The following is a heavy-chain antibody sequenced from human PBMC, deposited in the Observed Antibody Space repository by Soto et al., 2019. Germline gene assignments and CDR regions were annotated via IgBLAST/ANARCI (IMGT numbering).Heavy chain of an antibody. J-gene: IGHJ4*02. CDR3: VRGFDSSGYADY. V-gene: IGHV3-21*01. CDR1: GFTFSSYS. CDR2: ISSSSSYI. D-gene: IGHD3-22*01. Sequence: EVQLVESGGGLVKPGGSLRLSCAASGFTFSSYSMNWVRQAPGKGLEWVSSISSSSSYIYYADSVKGRFTISRDNAKNSLYLQMNSLRAEDTAVYYGVRGFDSSGYADYWGQGTLVTVSS.